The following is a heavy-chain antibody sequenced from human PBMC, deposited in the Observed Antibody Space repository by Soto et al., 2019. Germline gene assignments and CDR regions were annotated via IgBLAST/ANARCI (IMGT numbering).Heavy chain of an antibody. D-gene: IGHD5-18*01. J-gene: IGHJ3*01. CDR3: ARDGYRYPGTFDF. Sequence: PSETLSLTCAGSGSPISPYYWSWIRQAPGKGLEWIGYVYYTGTTNYNPSLKSRVTISIDRSKNQISLDLTSATAADTAVYYCARDGYRYPGTFDFWCTGTMVTVSS. CDR2: VYYTGTT. V-gene: IGHV4-59*01. CDR1: GSPISPYY.